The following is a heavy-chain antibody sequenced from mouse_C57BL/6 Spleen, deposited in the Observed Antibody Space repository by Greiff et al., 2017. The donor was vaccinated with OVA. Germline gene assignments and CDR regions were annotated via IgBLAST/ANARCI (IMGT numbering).Heavy chain of an antibody. Sequence: QVQLKESGPELVKPGASVKISCKASGYSFTSYYIHWVKQRPGQGLEWIGWIYPGSGNTKYNEKFKGKATLTADTSSSTAYMQLSSLTSEDSAIYYCARKGYDGYYGFAYWGQGTLVTVSA. CDR2: IYPGSGNT. CDR3: ARKGYDGYYGFAY. CDR1: GYSFTSYY. D-gene: IGHD2-3*01. J-gene: IGHJ3*01. V-gene: IGHV1-66*01.